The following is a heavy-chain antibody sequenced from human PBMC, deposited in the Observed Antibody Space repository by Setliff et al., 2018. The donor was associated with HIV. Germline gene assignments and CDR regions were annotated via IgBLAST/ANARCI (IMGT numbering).Heavy chain of an antibody. CDR1: GGSINSGDYY. CDR2: IYYSGST. CDR3: ARTLAYHAFDI. Sequence: SETLSLTCTVSGGSINSGDYYWSWIRQHPGKGLEWIGYIYYSGSTYYNPSLRSRVIISIDTSKNQFSLKLSSVTAADTAVYYCARTLAYHAFDIWGQGTMVTVSS. D-gene: IGHD2-2*01. J-gene: IGHJ3*02. V-gene: IGHV4-31*03.